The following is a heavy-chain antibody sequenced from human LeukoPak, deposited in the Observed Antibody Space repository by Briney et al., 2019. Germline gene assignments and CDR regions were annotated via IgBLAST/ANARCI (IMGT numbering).Heavy chain of an antibody. CDR3: TRGTVYYMDV. J-gene: IGHJ6*03. Sequence: GRSLRLSCTTSGFTFGDYGMSWVRQAPGKGLEWVGFIRSKAYGGTTENAASVKGRFTISRDDSQNTAYLQMNSLETEDTAVYYCTRGTVYYMDVWGKGTTVTICS. CDR1: GFTFGDYG. V-gene: IGHV3-49*04. D-gene: IGHD3-10*01. CDR2: IRSKAYGGTT.